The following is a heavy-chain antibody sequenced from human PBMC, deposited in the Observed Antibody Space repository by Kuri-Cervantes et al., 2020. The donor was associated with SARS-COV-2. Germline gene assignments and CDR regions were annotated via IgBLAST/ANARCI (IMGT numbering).Heavy chain of an antibody. CDR2: INHSGST. J-gene: IGHJ5*02. Sequence: SETLSLTCTVSGYSISSGYYWGWIRQPPGKGLEWIGEINHSGSTNYNPSLKSRVTISVDTSKNQFSLKLSSVTAADTAVYYCARGGDYSNWFDPWGQGTLVTVSS. V-gene: IGHV4-38-2*02. D-gene: IGHD4-11*01. CDR3: ARGGDYSNWFDP. CDR1: GYSISSGYY.